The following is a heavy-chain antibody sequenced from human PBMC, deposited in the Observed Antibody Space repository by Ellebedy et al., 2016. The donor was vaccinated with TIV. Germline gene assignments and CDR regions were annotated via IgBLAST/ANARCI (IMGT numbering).Heavy chain of an antibody. CDR1: GFSYSTHS. D-gene: IGHD6-19*01. J-gene: IGHJ4*02. CDR3: ARSVEGRFDY. Sequence: GESLKISCAASGFSYSTHSMHWVRQAPGEGLEWVAYITSDERTISYAASVRGRFTISRDNARNSLSLQMDSLRDEDTAVYYCARSVEGRFDYWGQGTPVTVSS. V-gene: IGHV3-48*02. CDR2: ITSDERTI.